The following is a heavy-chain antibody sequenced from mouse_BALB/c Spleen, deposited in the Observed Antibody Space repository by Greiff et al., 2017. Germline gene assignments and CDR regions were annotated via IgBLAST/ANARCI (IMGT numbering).Heavy chain of an antibody. D-gene: IGHD1-1*01. CDR2: ISYSGST. Sequence: EVQLQESGPGLVKPSQSLSLTCTVTGYSITSDYAWNWIRQFPGNKLEWMGYISYSGSTSYNPSLKSRISITRDTSKNQFFLQLNSVTTEDTATYYCARELRPYYYAMDYWGQGTSVTVSS. V-gene: IGHV3-2*02. CDR1: GYSITSDYA. CDR3: ARELRPYYYAMDY. J-gene: IGHJ4*01.